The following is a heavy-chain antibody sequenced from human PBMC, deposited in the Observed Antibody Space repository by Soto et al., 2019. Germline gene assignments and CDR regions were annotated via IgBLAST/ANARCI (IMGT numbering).Heavy chain of an antibody. CDR1: GYTFTSYG. CDR2: ISAYNGNT. D-gene: IGHD1-26*01. V-gene: IGHV1-18*01. CDR3: ARDGVLRSTGGIGAWFDP. J-gene: IGHJ5*02. Sequence: QVQLVQSGAEVKKPGASVKVSCKASGYTFTSYGISWVRQAPGQGLEWMGWISAYNGNTNYAQKLQGRVTMTTDTYTSTAYMELRSLRSDDTAVYYCARDGVLRSTGGIGAWFDPWGQGTLVTVSS.